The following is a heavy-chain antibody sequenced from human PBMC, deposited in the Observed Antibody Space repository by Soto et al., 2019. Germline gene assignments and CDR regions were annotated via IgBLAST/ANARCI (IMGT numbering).Heavy chain of an antibody. CDR3: AKVITPEQGNYFDY. D-gene: IGHD3-22*01. CDR1: GFTFNIYA. J-gene: IGHJ4*02. Sequence: PGGSLRLSCAASGFTFNIYAINWVRQAPGKGLEWVSAISVSVDSTHYADSVKVRFTISRDNYKNTVYLEMNSLRAEDTAVYYCAKVITPEQGNYFDYWGQGTMVTVSS. CDR2: ISVSVDST. V-gene: IGHV3-23*01.